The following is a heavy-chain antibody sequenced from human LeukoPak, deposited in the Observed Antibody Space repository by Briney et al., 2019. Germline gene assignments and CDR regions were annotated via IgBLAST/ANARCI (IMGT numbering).Heavy chain of an antibody. CDR2: VNRDGSST. D-gene: IGHD5-24*01. J-gene: IGHJ4*02. CDR1: GFTFSSYW. Sequence: PGGSLRLSCAASGFTFSSYWMHWVRQAPGQGLVWVSRVNRDGSSTSYADSVKGRFTISRDTAKNTLYPQMNSLRAEDTAVYYCARDDGYNRFDYWGQGTLVTVSS. CDR3: ARDDGYNRFDY. V-gene: IGHV3-74*01.